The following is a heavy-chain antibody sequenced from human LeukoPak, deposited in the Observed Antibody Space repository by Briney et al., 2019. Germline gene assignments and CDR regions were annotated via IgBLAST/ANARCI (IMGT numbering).Heavy chain of an antibody. CDR2: IYPGDSDT. CDR3: ARPARDGYNFFPFDY. D-gene: IGHD5-24*01. V-gene: IGHV5-51*01. Sequence: GESLKISCKGSGYSLTSYWIGWVRQMPGKGLEWMGIIYPGDSDTRYSPSFQGQVTISADKSISTAYLQWSSLKASDTAMYYCARPARDGYNFFPFDYWGQGTLVTVSS. CDR1: GYSLTSYW. J-gene: IGHJ4*02.